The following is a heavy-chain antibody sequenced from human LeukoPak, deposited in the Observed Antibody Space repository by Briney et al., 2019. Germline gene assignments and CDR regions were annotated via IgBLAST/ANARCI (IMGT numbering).Heavy chain of an antibody. D-gene: IGHD3-22*01. J-gene: IGHJ4*02. CDR3: ARGGYDGMYYYDSSGYYYFDY. CDR2: IIPIFGTA. V-gene: IGHV1-69*05. CDR1: GGTFSRYA. Sequence: APVKASCKASGGTFSRYAISWVRQAPGPGLEWMGGIIPIFGTANYAQKFQGRVTITTDESTSTAYMELSSLRSEDTAVYYCARGGYDGMYYYDSSGYYYFDYWGQGTLVTVSS.